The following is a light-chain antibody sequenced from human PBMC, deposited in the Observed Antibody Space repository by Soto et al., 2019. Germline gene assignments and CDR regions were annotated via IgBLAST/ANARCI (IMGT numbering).Light chain of an antibody. V-gene: IGKV3-11*01. CDR3: QQRSNWPST. CDR2: DAS. J-gene: IGKJ4*01. Sequence: EIVLTQSPATLSLSPGERAALSCRASQSVSSYLAWYQQKPGQAPRLLIYDASKRATGIPARFSGSGSGTDFTLTISRLEPEDLAVYFCQQRSNWPSTFGGGTKVEI. CDR1: QSVSSY.